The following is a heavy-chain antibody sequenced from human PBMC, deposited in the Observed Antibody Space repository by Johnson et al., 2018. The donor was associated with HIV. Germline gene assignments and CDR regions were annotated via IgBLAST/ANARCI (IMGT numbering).Heavy chain of an antibody. V-gene: IGHV3-11*01. Sequence: QLVESGGGLVKPGGSLRLSCAASGFSFSDFYMSWIRQAPGKGLEWISYMSSSGSTIYHAESVKGRFTISRDHAKNSLYLQMNSLRAEDTALYYCAREKQVAGTDKDAFDIWGQGTMVTVSS. CDR3: AREKQVAGTDKDAFDI. CDR2: MSSSGSTI. CDR1: GFSFSDFY. D-gene: IGHD6-19*01. J-gene: IGHJ3*02.